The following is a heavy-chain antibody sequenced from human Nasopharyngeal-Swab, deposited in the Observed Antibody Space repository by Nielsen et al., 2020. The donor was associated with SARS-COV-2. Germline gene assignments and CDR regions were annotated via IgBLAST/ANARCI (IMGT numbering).Heavy chain of an antibody. D-gene: IGHD3-16*01. CDR3: AGRQMGAHAFDI. CDR1: GDSVSSNNAA. CDR2: TYYRSKWYN. J-gene: IGHJ3*02. V-gene: IGHV6-1*01. Sequence: SQTLSLTCAISGDSVSSNNAAWNWIRQSPSRGLEWLGRTYYRSKWYNEYAASVKSRVTINPDTSKNQISLQVNSMTAEDTAVYYCAGRQMGAHAFDIWGQRTMVTVSS.